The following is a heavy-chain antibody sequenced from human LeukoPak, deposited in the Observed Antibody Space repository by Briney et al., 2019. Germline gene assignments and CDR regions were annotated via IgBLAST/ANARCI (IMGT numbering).Heavy chain of an antibody. V-gene: IGHV4-4*09. Sequence: SETLSLTCTVSGGSISSYYWSWIRQPPGKGLEWIGYIYTSGSTNYNPSLKSRVTIPVDTSKNQFSLKLSSVTVADTAVYYCARLGGSSWYFDAFDIWGQGTMVTVSS. D-gene: IGHD6-13*01. J-gene: IGHJ3*02. CDR1: GGSISSYY. CDR2: IYTSGST. CDR3: ARLGGSSWYFDAFDI.